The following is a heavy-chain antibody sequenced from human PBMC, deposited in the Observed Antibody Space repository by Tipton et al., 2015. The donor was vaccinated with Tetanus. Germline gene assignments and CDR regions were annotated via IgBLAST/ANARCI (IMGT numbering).Heavy chain of an antibody. J-gene: IGHJ4*02. CDR3: ARCDGDPYYFDY. CDR2: INHSGST. CDR1: GGSFSGYY. V-gene: IGHV4-34*01. Sequence: TLSLTCAVYGGSFSGYYWSWIRQPPGKGLEWIGEINHSGSTNYNPSLKSRVTISVDTSKNQFSLKLSSVTAADTAVYYCARCDGDPYYFDYWGQGTLVTVSS. D-gene: IGHD4-17*01.